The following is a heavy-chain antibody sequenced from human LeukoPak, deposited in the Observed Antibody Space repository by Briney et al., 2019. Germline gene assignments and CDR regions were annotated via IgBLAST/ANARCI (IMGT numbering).Heavy chain of an antibody. D-gene: IGHD6-25*01. CDR1: GFTFSSYA. V-gene: IGHV3-23*01. CDR2: ISESVGSK. CDR3: AKRAAARTLDY. Sequence: GGSLRLSCAASGFTFSSYAMNWVRQAPGKGLEWVSSISESVGSKYHADSGKGRFTICRDNSQNTLYLQMNSRRAEDTAGYYCAKRAAARTLDYWGQGTLVTVSS. J-gene: IGHJ4*02.